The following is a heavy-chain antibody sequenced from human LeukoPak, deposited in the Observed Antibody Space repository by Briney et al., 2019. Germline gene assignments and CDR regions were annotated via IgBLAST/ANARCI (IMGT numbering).Heavy chain of an antibody. Sequence: SVKVSCKASGYTFTSYGISWVRQAPGQGLEWMGWISAYNGNTNYAQKLQGRVTMTTDTSTSTAYMELRSLRSDDTAVYYCARDAVATVTTSGWFDPWGQGTLVTVSS. J-gene: IGHJ5*02. CDR1: GYTFTSYG. CDR3: ARDAVATVTTSGWFDP. CDR2: ISAYNGNT. V-gene: IGHV1-18*01. D-gene: IGHD4-17*01.